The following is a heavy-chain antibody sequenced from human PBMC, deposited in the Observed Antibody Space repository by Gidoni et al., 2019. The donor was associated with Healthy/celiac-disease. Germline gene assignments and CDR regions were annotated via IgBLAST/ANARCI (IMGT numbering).Heavy chain of an antibody. Sequence: EVQLVESGGGLVKPGGSLRLSCAASGFPFSSYGLNWVRLGPGKGLEWVSSISSSSSYIYYADSVKGRFTISRDNAKNSMYLQMNSLRAEDTAVYYCARVRPDLHDYGDYRLAKPQYYFDYWGQGTLVTVSS. CDR1: GFPFSSYG. J-gene: IGHJ4*02. D-gene: IGHD4-17*01. V-gene: IGHV3-21*01. CDR3: ARVRPDLHDYGDYRLAKPQYYFDY. CDR2: ISSSSSYI.